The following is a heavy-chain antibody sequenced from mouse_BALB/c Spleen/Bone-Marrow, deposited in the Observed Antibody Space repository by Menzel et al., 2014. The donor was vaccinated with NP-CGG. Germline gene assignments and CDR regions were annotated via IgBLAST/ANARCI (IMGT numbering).Heavy chain of an antibody. CDR1: GYTFTSYW. J-gene: IGHJ4*01. D-gene: IGHD2-1*01. Sequence: VQLQQSGAELVKPGASVKLPCKASGYTFTSYWMHWVKQRPGQGLEWIGEINPSNGRTNYNETFKSKATLTVDKSSTTAYMQLGSLTSDDSAVYYCARYGNYDAMDYWGQGTSVTVSS. CDR3: ARYGNYDAMDY. V-gene: IGHV1S81*02. CDR2: INPSNGRT.